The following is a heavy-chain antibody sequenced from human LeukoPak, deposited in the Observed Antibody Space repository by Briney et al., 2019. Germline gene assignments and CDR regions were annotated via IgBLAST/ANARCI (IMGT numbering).Heavy chain of an antibody. CDR1: GFTFNSYG. D-gene: IGHD3-22*01. Sequence: GASLRLSCAASGFTFNSYGMNWVRQAPGKGLEWVSLISGSGGSTYYTDSVKGRFTISRDDSKNTVYLQMNSLRAEDTAVYYCAKGDRSGYDYFDYWGQGTLVTVSS. CDR3: AKGDRSGYDYFDY. CDR2: ISGSGGST. V-gene: IGHV3-23*01. J-gene: IGHJ4*02.